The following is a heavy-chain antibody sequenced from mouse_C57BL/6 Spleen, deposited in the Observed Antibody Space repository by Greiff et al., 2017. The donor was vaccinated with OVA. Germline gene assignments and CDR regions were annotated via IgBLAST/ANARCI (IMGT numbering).Heavy chain of an antibody. Sequence: EVQLQESGPELVKPGASVKIPCKASGYTFTDYNMDWVKQSHGKSLEWIGDINPNNGGTIYNQKFKGKATLTVDKSSSTAYMELRSLTSEDTAVYYCARSDYYGPYWYFDVWGTGTTVTVSS. CDR2: INPNNGGT. CDR1: GYTFTDYN. D-gene: IGHD1-1*01. J-gene: IGHJ1*03. V-gene: IGHV1-18*01. CDR3: ARSDYYGPYWYFDV.